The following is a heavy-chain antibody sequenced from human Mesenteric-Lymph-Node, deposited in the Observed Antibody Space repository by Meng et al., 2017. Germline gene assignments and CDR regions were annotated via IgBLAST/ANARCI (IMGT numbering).Heavy chain of an antibody. J-gene: IGHJ4*02. D-gene: IGHD3-10*01. V-gene: IGHV5-51*01. CDR3: ARHIYTVHFTRVRGAHHLGLPDY. Sequence: GGSLRLSCKGSGYSFTSYWIGWVRQMPGKGLEWMGIIYPGDSDTRYSPSFQGQVTISADKSISTAYLQWSSLKASDTAMYYCARHIYTVHFTRVRGAHHLGLPDYWGQGTLVTVSS. CDR1: GYSFTSYW. CDR2: IYPGDSDT.